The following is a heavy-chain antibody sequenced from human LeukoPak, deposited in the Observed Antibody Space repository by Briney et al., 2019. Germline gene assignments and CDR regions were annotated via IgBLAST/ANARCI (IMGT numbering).Heavy chain of an antibody. CDR1: GGSINSYY. CDR3: ARETYCGADCYYGFDY. Sequence: SETLSLTCTVSGGSINSYYWSWIRQPPGKGLEWIGYIYDSGSTSYNPTLKSRFTISVDTSKNQFSLKLSSVTAAGTAVYYCARETYCGADCYYGFDYWGQGILVTVSS. V-gene: IGHV4-59*01. J-gene: IGHJ4*02. CDR2: IYDSGST. D-gene: IGHD2-21*02.